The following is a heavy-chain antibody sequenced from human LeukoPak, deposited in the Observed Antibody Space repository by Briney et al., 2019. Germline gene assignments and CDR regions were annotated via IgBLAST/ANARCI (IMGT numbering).Heavy chain of an antibody. V-gene: IGHV3-30-3*01. CDR1: GFFLSSYA. Sequence: GGSLRLSCAASGFFLSSYAMHWVRQAPGKGLEWVAVISYDGNNKYYTDSVRGRFTISRDNSKNTVYLQMNTLRGEDTAVYYCARDNGSGWSYFDYWGQGTLVTVSS. CDR2: ISYDGNNK. CDR3: ARDNGSGWSYFDY. D-gene: IGHD6-19*01. J-gene: IGHJ4*02.